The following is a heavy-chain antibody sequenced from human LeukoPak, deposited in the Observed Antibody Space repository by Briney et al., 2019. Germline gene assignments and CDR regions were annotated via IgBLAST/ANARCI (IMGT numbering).Heavy chain of an antibody. D-gene: IGHD3-10*01. CDR1: VVTFSYYY. Sequence: GGSLRLSCAASVVTFSYYYMSWIRQAPGKGLEWVSYISSSGSTIYYADSVKGRFTISRYNAKNSLYLQMNSLRAEDTAVYYCALSGGSGRVYWGQGTLVTVSS. J-gene: IGHJ4*02. V-gene: IGHV3-11*01. CDR2: ISSSGSTI. CDR3: ALSGGSGRVY.